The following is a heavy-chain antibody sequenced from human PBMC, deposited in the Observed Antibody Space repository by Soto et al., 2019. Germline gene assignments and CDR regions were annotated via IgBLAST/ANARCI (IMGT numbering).Heavy chain of an antibody. CDR3: TRASSLDFDF. Sequence: PGGSLRLSCTTSGFTFGDYAVSWVRQAPGKGLGWVGFIRRNAYCETTDYAASVKGRFTISRDDSKSIAYLQMNSLRTEDTALHYCTRASSLDFDFWGQGTLVTVSS. J-gene: IGHJ4*02. V-gene: IGHV3-49*04. CDR1: GFTFGDYA. CDR2: IRRNAYCETT. D-gene: IGHD3-16*01.